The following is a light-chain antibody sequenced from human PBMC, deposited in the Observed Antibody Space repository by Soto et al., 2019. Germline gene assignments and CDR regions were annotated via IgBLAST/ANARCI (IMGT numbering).Light chain of an antibody. CDR3: QSYDSTRSARYV. Sequence: QTVLTQPPSVSGAPGQRVTISCTGSSSNIGAGYDVHWYQQRPGAAPKLLISANINRPSGVPDRFSGSKSGTSASLAITGLQADDEGVYYCQSYDSTRSARYVFGTGTKVTVL. V-gene: IGLV1-40*01. CDR2: ANI. J-gene: IGLJ6*01. CDR1: SSNIGAGYD.